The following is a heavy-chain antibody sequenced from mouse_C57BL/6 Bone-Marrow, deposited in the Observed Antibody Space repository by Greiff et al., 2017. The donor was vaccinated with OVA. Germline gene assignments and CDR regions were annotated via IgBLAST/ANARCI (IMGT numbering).Heavy chain of an antibody. J-gene: IGHJ4*01. Sequence: QVQLQQPGAELVKPGASVKLSCKASGYTFTSYWMHWVKQRPGQGLEWIGMIHPNSGSTNYNEKFKSKATLTVDKSSSTAYMQLSSLTSEDSAVYYCAIDWAVVAYYYAMDYWGQGTSVTVSS. CDR3: AIDWAVVAYYYAMDY. D-gene: IGHD1-1*01. CDR1: GYTFTSYW. CDR2: IHPNSGST. V-gene: IGHV1-64*01.